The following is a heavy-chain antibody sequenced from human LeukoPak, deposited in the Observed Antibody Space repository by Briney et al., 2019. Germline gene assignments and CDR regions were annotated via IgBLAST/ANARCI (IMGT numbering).Heavy chain of an antibody. V-gene: IGHV4-59*08. D-gene: IGHD5-18*01. CDR2: IYYSGST. Sequence: PSETLSLTCTVSGGSISSYYWSWIRQPPGKGLEWTGYIYYSGSTNYNPSLKSRVTISVETSKNQFSLKLSSVTAADTAVYYCARQRRGYSYGYYYYYGMDVWGQGTTVTVSS. J-gene: IGHJ6*02. CDR1: GGSISSYY. CDR3: ARQRRGYSYGYYYYYGMDV.